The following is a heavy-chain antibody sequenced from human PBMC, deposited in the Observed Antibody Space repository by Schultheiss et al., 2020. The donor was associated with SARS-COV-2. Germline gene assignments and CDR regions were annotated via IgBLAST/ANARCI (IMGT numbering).Heavy chain of an antibody. J-gene: IGHJ4*02. CDR1: GFTFSSYG. D-gene: IGHD1-1*01. CDR2: IRDDGSEK. Sequence: GGSLRLSCAASGFTFSSYGMHWVRQAPGKGLEWVAYIRDDGSEKYYADSVKGRFTISRDNSKNTLYLQMNSLRTEDTAVYYCAKDGHWTFDYWGQGTLVTGSS. CDR3: AKDGHWTFDY. V-gene: IGHV3-30*02.